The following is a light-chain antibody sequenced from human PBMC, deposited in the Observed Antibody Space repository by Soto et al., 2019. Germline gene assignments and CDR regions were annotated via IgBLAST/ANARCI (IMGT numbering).Light chain of an antibody. CDR1: SSNIGAGYD. CDR2: GNS. CDR3: QSYDGSLSGVV. J-gene: IGLJ2*01. V-gene: IGLV1-40*01. Sequence: QSVLTQPPSVSGAPGQRVTISCTGSSSNIGAGYDVHWYQQRPGTAPKLLIYGNSNRPSGVPDRFSGSKSGTSASLAITGLQAEDEADYYCQSYDGSLSGVVFGGGTKLPVL.